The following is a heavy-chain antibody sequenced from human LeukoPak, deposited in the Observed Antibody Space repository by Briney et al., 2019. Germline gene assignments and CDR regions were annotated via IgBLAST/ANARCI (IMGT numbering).Heavy chain of an antibody. CDR3: ARVAGGYTETDY. CDR1: GYTFTSYG. Sequence: GASVKVSCKASGYTFTSYGISWVRQAPGQGLEWMGWISAYNGNTNYAQKLQGRVTMTRDTSTSTLYMELSSLRSEDTAVYYCARVAGGYTETDYWGQGTLVTVSS. V-gene: IGHV1-18*01. D-gene: IGHD1-26*01. J-gene: IGHJ4*02. CDR2: ISAYNGNT.